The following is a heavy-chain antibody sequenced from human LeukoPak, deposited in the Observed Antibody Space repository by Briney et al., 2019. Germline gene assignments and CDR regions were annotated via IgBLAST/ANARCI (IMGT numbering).Heavy chain of an antibody. V-gene: IGHV3-66*01. CDR1: GFTVSSNY. J-gene: IGHJ4*02. Sequence: GGSLRLSCAASGFTVSSNYMSWVRQAPGKGLEWVSVIYSGGSTYYADSVKGRFTISRDNSKNTLYLQMNSLRAEDTAVYYCARDPSYYGSGKRFGTFGYWGQGTLVTVSS. CDR3: ARDPSYYGSGKRFGTFGY. CDR2: IYSGGST. D-gene: IGHD3-10*01.